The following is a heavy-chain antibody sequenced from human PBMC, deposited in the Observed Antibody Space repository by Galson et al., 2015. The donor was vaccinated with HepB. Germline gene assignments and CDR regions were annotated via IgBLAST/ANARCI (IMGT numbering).Heavy chain of an antibody. D-gene: IGHD1-26*01. V-gene: IGHV1-18*04. CDR3: ARDRRVRELRSDYSFDY. CDR2: ISAYNGNT. CDR1: GYTFTSYG. Sequence: SVKVSCKASGYTFTSYGISWVRQAPGQGLEWMGWISAYNGNTNYAQKLQGRVTMTTDTSTSTAYMELRSLRSDDTAVYYCARDRRVRELRSDYSFDYWGQGTLVTVSS. J-gene: IGHJ4*02.